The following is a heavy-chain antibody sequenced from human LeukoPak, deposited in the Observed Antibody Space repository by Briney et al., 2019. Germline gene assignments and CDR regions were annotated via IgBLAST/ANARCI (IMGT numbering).Heavy chain of an antibody. CDR2: INHSGST. CDR3: ARDSSSLGGELNFDY. Sequence: SETLSLTCAVYGGSFSGYHWSWIRQPPGKGLEWIGEINHSGSTNYNPSLKSRVTISVDTSKNQFSLKLSSVTAADTAVYYCARDSSSLGGELNFDYWGQGTLVTVSS. V-gene: IGHV4-34*01. D-gene: IGHD3-16*01. J-gene: IGHJ4*02. CDR1: GGSFSGYH.